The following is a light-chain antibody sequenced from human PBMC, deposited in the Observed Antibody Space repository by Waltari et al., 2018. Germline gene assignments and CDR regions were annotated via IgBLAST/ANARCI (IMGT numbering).Light chain of an antibody. V-gene: IGLV2-8*01. CDR3: SSYAGSTL. CDR1: SSDVGGYNS. Sequence: QSALTPPPSASGSPGQSVTISCTGTSSDVGGYNSVSWYQQHPGKAPKLMIYEVSKRPSGVPDRFSGSKSGNTASLTVSGLQAEDEADYYCSSYAGSTLFGGGTKLTVL. J-gene: IGLJ2*01. CDR2: EVS.